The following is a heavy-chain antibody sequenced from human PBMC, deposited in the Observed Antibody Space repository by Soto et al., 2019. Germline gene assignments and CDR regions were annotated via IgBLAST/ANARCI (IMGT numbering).Heavy chain of an antibody. J-gene: IGHJ4*02. V-gene: IGHV5-51*01. D-gene: IGHD6-13*01. CDR3: ARHIAAAAQFDL. Sequence: EVQLVQSGAEVKKPGEYLKISCKGSGYNFATNWIAWVRQMPGKGLEWMGIIYPRDSDTRYSPSFQGQVTISADKTVSTAYLQWSRLKASDSAMYYCARHIAAAAQFDLWGQGTLVTVSS. CDR1: GYNFATNW. CDR2: IYPRDSDT.